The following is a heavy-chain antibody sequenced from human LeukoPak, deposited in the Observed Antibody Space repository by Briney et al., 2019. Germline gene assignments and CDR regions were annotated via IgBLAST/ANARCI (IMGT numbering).Heavy chain of an antibody. J-gene: IGHJ4*02. Sequence: ASVKVSCKASGYTFTSYGISWARQAPGQGLEGMGWISAYKGNTKYAQRIQGRVSMTTDTSTSTAYMEVRSLRSDDTAVYYCARDSAGYSSGWYHYWGQGTLVTVSS. CDR3: ARDSAGYSSGWYHY. CDR1: GYTFTSYG. V-gene: IGHV1-18*01. D-gene: IGHD6-19*01. CDR2: ISAYKGNT.